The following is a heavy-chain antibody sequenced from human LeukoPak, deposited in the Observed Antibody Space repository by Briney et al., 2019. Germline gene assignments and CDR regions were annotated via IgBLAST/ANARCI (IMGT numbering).Heavy chain of an antibody. CDR2: ICLNSSSI. Sequence: GRSLRLSCAASGFIFDDYAMHWVRQAPGKGLEWVSGICLNSSSIEYAASVKGRFTISRDNAKKSLFLQMNSLRAEDTALYYCAKDWDYYDSSGRWGAFDIWGQGTMVTVSS. V-gene: IGHV3-9*01. CDR3: AKDWDYYDSSGRWGAFDI. CDR1: GFIFDDYA. J-gene: IGHJ3*02. D-gene: IGHD3-22*01.